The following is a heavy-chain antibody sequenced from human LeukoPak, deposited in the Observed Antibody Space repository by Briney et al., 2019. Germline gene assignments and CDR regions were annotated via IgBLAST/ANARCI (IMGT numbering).Heavy chain of an antibody. CDR3: ARAYGSGVFDY. D-gene: IGHD3-10*01. CDR1: GFTFSSYG. CDR2: IWYDGSYK. V-gene: IGHV3-33*01. Sequence: GRSLRLSCAASGFTFSSYGMHWVRQAPVKGLEWMAVIWYDGSYKYYADSVKGRFTISRDNSKNTLYLQMNSLRAEDTAVYYCARAYGSGVFDYWGQGTLVTVSS. J-gene: IGHJ4*02.